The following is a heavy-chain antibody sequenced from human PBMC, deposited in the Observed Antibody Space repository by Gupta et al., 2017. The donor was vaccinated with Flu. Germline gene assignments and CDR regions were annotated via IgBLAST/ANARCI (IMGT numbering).Heavy chain of an antibody. V-gene: IGHV3-72*01. CDR3: TRTYSGSYSSWTY. J-gene: IGHJ4*02. CDR2: SKNKADSYTT. D-gene: IGHD1-26*01. Sequence: EVQLVESGGGLVQPGGSLRLSCAASGFTFSDHYMDWVRQAPGKGLEWVGRSKNKADSYTTEYAASVKGRFTISRDDSKNSLYLQMNSLKIEDTAVYYCTRTYSGSYSSWTYWGQGTLVIVSS. CDR1: GFTFSDHY.